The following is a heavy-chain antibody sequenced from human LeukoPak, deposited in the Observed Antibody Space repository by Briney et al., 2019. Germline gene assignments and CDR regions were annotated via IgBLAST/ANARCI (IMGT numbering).Heavy chain of an antibody. CDR3: ARLTTRPGGIRPLIMDF. D-gene: IGHD3-10*01. CDR1: NGSISSDY. CDR2: IYYSGST. Sequence: PSETLSLTCTVSNGSISSDYWTWIRQPPGKGLEWIGYIYYSGSTKYNPSLESRATISLDTSRNRFSLKLTSMSAADTAVYYCARLTTRPGGIRPLIMDFWGQGTLVTVSS. V-gene: IGHV4-59*01. J-gene: IGHJ4*02.